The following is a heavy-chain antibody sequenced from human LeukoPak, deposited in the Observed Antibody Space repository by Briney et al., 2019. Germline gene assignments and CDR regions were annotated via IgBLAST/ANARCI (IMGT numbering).Heavy chain of an antibody. D-gene: IGHD1-7*01. CDR3: AKDRYGNVNWYFDL. CDR2: ISWNSDKI. V-gene: IGHV3-9*03. CDR1: GFTFDDYA. J-gene: IGHJ3*01. Sequence: GGSLRLSCAASGFTFDDYAMHWVRQAPGKGLEWVSGISWNSDKIGYADSVKGRFTISRDNGKNSLYLQMNSLRDEDMALYYCAKDRYGNVNWYFDLWGQGTMVTVSS.